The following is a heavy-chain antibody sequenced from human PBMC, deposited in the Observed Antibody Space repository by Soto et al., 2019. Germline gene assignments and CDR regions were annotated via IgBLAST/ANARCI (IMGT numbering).Heavy chain of an antibody. CDR2: IWYDGSYK. J-gene: IGHJ6*02. D-gene: IGHD3-10*01. Sequence: GGSLRLSCAASGFTFSSYGMHWVRQAPGKGLEWVAVIWYDGSYKYYADSVKGRFTISRDNSKNTLYLQMNSLRAEDTAMYYCAREVVTMVRGVIITGYYGMDVWGQGTTVTVSS. CDR1: GFTFSSYG. V-gene: IGHV3-33*01. CDR3: AREVVTMVRGVIITGYYGMDV.